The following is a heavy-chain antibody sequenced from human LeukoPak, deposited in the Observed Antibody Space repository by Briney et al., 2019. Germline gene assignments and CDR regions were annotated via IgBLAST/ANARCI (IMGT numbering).Heavy chain of an antibody. CDR1: GGSISSGSYY. J-gene: IGHJ4*02. V-gene: IGHV4-61*09. Sequence: PSETLSLTCTVSGGSISSGSYYWTWIRQPAGKGLEWIGHLYTSGTTSYNPSLQSRVTISADTSRHQFSLRLTSVTAADTAVYYCARAGGSVGWYGTIDSWGQGTLVAVSS. D-gene: IGHD6-19*01. CDR2: LYTSGTT. CDR3: ARAGGSVGWYGTIDS.